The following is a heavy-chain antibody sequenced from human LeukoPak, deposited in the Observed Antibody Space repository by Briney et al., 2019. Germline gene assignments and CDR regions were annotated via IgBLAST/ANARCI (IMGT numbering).Heavy chain of an antibody. CDR2: ISYDGSNK. V-gene: IGHV3-30*04. Sequence: GRSLRLSCAASGFTFSSYAMHWVRQAPGKGLEWVAVISYDGSNKYYADSVKGRFTISRDNSKNTLYLQMNSLRAEDTAVYYCARGKDEAAGFGYQPPFDYWGQGTLVTVSS. J-gene: IGHJ4*02. CDR3: ARGKDEAAGFGYQPPFDY. CDR1: GFTFSSYA. D-gene: IGHD6-25*01.